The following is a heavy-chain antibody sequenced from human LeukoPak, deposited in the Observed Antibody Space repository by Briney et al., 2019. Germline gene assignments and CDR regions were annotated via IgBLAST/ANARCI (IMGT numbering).Heavy chain of an antibody. CDR2: IKPDGNAK. CDR3: ARDRAYNTFDY. J-gene: IGHJ4*02. D-gene: IGHD1-14*01. Sequence: GGSLRLSCAGSGYTVGSNYMTWVRQAPGKGLEWVANIKPDGNAKNYEDSVKGRFTISRDNAKNSLYLQLNSLRADDTAVYYCARDRAYNTFDYWGQGTLVAVSS. CDR1: GYTVGSNY. V-gene: IGHV3-7*01.